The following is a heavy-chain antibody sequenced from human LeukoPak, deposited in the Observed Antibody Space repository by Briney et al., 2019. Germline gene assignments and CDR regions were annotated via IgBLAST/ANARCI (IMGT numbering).Heavy chain of an antibody. CDR3: ARYRYYDFWSGYSNYFDY. CDR2: ISGSSSYI. CDR1: GFTFSSFA. V-gene: IGHV3-21*01. J-gene: IGHJ4*02. Sequence: PGGSLRLSCAASGFTFSSFAMSWVRQAPGKGLGWVSSISGSSSYIYYADSVKGRFTISRDNAKNSLYLQMNSLRAEDTAVYYCARYRYYDFWSGYSNYFDYWGQGTLVTVSS. D-gene: IGHD3-3*01.